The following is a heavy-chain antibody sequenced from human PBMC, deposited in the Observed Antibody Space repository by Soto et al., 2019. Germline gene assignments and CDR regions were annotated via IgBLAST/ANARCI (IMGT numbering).Heavy chain of an antibody. J-gene: IGHJ3*02. D-gene: IGHD2-21*01. Sequence: GGSLRLSCAASGFTFSGSAMHWVRQASGKGLEWVGRIRSKANSYATAYAASVKGRFNISRDDSKNTAYLQMNSLKTEDTAVYYCTRHGLFHAFDIWGQGTMVTVSS. CDR2: IRSKANSYAT. CDR1: GFTFSGSA. V-gene: IGHV3-73*01. CDR3: TRHGLFHAFDI.